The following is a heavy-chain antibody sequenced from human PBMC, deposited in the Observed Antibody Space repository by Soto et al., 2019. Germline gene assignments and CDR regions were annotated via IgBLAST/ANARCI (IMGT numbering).Heavy chain of an antibody. CDR1: GCSMSSSSYY. CDR3: ARHDRQGSTYYDFWSGYYPFDY. J-gene: IGHJ4*02. D-gene: IGHD3-3*01. V-gene: IGHV4-39*01. CDR2: IYYSGSS. Sequence: SETLSLTCTFSGCSMSSSSYYWGWSRHPPGTGLEWVGSIYYSGSSYYNPSLKSRVAISVDTSKNQFSLRLSSVTAADTAVYYCARHDRQGSTYYDFWSGYYPFDYWGQG.